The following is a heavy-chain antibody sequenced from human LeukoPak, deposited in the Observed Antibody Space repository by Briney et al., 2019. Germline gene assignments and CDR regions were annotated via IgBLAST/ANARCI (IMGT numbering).Heavy chain of an antibody. CDR1: GFTFTDYP. V-gene: IGHV3-48*02. CDR2: IRTTAEGANYA. J-gene: IGHJ4*02. D-gene: IGHD3-9*01. CDR3: ATDQRYAFDY. Sequence: GGSLRLSCATSGFTFTDYPMNRVRQAPGKGLEWVSNIRTTAEGANYAYYADSVKGRVTISRDDAKNTLYLHMNSLRDDDTAVYYCATDQRYAFDYWGQGILVTVSS.